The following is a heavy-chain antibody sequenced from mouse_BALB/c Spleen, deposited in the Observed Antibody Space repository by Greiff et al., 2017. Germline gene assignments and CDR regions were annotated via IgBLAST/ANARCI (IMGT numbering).Heavy chain of an antibody. J-gene: IGHJ4*01. CDR3: ARVYGNYGYAMDY. CDR2: ISYDGSN. Sequence: EVHLVESGPGLVKPSQSLSLTCSVTGYSITSGYYWNWIRQFPGNKLEWMGYISYDGSNNYNPSLKNRISITRDTSKNQFFLKLNSVTTEDTATYYCARVYGNYGYAMDYWGQGTSVTVSS. D-gene: IGHD2-1*01. CDR1: GYSITSGYY. V-gene: IGHV3-6*02.